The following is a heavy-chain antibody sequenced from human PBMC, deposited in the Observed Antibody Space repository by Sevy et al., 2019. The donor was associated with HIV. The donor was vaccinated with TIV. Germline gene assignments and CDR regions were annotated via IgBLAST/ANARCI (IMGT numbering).Heavy chain of an antibody. CDR3: AREGSYGDHDYQYYYGMDV. Sequence: GGSLRLSCAASGFSFRSYWMSWVRQAPGKGLEWVANIRQDGSEKYDVHFVKGRFTISRDNAENSLYLQMNSLRAEDTAVYYCAREGSYGDHDYQYYYGMDVWGPGTTVTVSS. CDR1: GFSFRSYW. CDR2: IRQDGSEK. J-gene: IGHJ6*02. D-gene: IGHD4-17*01. V-gene: IGHV3-7*01.